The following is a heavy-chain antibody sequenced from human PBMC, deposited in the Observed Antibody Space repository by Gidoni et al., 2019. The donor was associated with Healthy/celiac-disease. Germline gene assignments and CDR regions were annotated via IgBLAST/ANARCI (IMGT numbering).Heavy chain of an antibody. CDR2: ISYDGSNK. CDR3: ARGKVLFDY. Sequence: QVQLVESGGGVVQPGRSLRLSCAASGFTFSSYAMHWVRQAPGKGLEWVAVISYDGSNKYYADSVKGRFTISRDNSKNTLYLQMNSLRAEDTAVYYCARGKVLFDYWGQGTLVTVSS. J-gene: IGHJ4*02. CDR1: GFTFSSYA. D-gene: IGHD2-15*01. V-gene: IGHV3-30*04.